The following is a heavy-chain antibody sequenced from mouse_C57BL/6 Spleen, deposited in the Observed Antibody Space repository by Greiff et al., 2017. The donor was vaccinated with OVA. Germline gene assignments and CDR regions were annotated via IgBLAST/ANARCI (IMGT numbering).Heavy chain of an antibody. D-gene: IGHD1-1*01. Sequence: VKLMESGPGLVAPSQSLSITCTVSGFSLTSYAISWVRQPPGQGLEWLGVIWTGGGTNYNSALKSRLSISKDNSKSQVFLKMNSLQTDDTARYYCARKYYGSSLYAMDYWGQGTSVTVSS. V-gene: IGHV2-9-1*01. CDR1: GFSLTSYA. CDR3: ARKYYGSSLYAMDY. J-gene: IGHJ4*01. CDR2: IWTGGGT.